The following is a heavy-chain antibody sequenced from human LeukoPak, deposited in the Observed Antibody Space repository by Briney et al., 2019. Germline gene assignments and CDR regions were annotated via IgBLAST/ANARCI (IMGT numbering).Heavy chain of an antibody. CDR2: ISGGGGST. V-gene: IGHV3-23*01. J-gene: IGHJ4*02. CDR3: AKVSYDYVWGSYRPRTYYFGY. D-gene: IGHD3-16*02. Sequence: PGGSLRLSCAASGFTFSSYAMSWVRQAPGKGLEWVSAISGGGGSTYYADSVKGRFTISRDNSKNTLYLQMNSLRAEDTAVYYCAKVSYDYVWGSYRPRTYYFGYWGQGTLVTVSS. CDR1: GFTFSSYA.